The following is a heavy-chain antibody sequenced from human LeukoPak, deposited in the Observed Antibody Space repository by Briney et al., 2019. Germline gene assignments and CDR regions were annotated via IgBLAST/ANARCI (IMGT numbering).Heavy chain of an antibody. D-gene: IGHD3-9*01. CDR3: ARGFTYYDILTGYYTVAEYFQH. J-gene: IGHJ1*01. CDR1: GGTFSSYA. CDR2: IIPIFGTA. Sequence: SVKVSCKASGGTFSSYAISWVRQAPGQGLEWMGGIIPIFGTANYAQKFQGRVTITADESTSTAYMELSSLRSEDTAVYYCARGFTYYDILTGYYTVAEYFQHWGQGTLVTVSS. V-gene: IGHV1-69*13.